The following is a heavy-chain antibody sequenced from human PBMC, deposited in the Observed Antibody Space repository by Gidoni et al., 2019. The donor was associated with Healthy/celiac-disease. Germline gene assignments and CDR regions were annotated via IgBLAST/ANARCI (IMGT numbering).Heavy chain of an antibody. Sequence: QVQLQESGPRLVKPSETLSLTCAVSGSSISTGYYWGWIRQPPGKGLEWIGSMYYYSGSTYHNPSLKSRETISVDTSKNQFSLRLSSVTAADTAMYYCVRHARSSGGLHHYFDYWGQGTLVTVPS. CDR1: GSSISTGYY. J-gene: IGHJ4*02. CDR2: MYYYSGST. D-gene: IGHD2-15*01. CDR3: VRHARSSGGLHHYFDY. V-gene: IGHV4-38-2*01.